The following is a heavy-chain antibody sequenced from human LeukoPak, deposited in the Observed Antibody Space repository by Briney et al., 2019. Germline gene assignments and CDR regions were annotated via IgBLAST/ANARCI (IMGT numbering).Heavy chain of an antibody. D-gene: IGHD2-2*01. V-gene: IGHV3-21*01. Sequence: GGSLRLSCAASGFTFSSYSMNWVRQAPGKGLEWVSSISSSSSYIYYADSVKGRFTISRDNAKNSLYLQMNSLRAEDTAVYYCARVVVVPAARSSSYYCGMDVWGQGTTVTVSS. CDR2: ISSSSSYI. CDR3: ARVVVVPAARSSSYYCGMDV. J-gene: IGHJ6*02. CDR1: GFTFSSYS.